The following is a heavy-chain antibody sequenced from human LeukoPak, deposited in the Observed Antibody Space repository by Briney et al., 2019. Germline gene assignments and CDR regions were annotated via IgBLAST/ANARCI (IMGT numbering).Heavy chain of an antibody. CDR1: GFNFGDYY. D-gene: IGHD3-22*01. V-gene: IGHV3-11*01. J-gene: IGHJ4*02. CDR3: ARDEGLHSYDSSGEFDY. CDR2: ISSSATTS. Sequence: GGSLRLSCEVSGFNFGDYYMSWIRQAPGKGLEWICYISSSATTSYYADSVKGRLTISRDNGKNSLYLQMDSLRAEDTAIYYCARDEGLHSYDSSGEFDYWGRGTLVTVSS.